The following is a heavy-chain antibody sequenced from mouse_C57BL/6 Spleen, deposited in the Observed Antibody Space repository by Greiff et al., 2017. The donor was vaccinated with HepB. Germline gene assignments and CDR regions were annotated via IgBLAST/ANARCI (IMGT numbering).Heavy chain of an antibody. CDR2: IDPSDSYT. D-gene: IGHD4-1*01. CDR1: GYTFTSYW. Sequence: QVQLQQPGAELVRPGTSVKLSCKASGYTFTSYWMHWVKQRPGQGLEWIGVIDPSDSYTNYNQKFKGKATLTVDKSASTAYMQLSSLTSEDSAVYYCAREELGRRAMDYWGQGTSVTVSS. CDR3: AREELGRRAMDY. V-gene: IGHV1-59*01. J-gene: IGHJ4*01.